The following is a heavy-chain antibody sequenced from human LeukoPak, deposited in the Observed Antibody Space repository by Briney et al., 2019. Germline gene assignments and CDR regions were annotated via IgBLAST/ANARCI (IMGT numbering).Heavy chain of an antibody. CDR3: TRVKGGRSGLTYI. D-gene: IGHD3-16*01. Sequence: GGSLRLSCAASGFTLTGYWMHWVRQVPGKGLVWVSRIDANGGGTTYADSVKGRFAISRDNAKNTLYLQMSSLRIEDTAVYYCTRVKGGRSGLTYIWGQGTTVTVSS. CDR1: GFTLTGYW. V-gene: IGHV3-74*01. J-gene: IGHJ6*02. CDR2: IDANGGGT.